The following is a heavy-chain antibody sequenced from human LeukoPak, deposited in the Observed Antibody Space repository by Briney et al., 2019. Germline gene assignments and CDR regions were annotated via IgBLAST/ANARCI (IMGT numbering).Heavy chain of an antibody. Sequence: GGSLRLSCAASGFTFRDYFMSWVRQAPGKGLEWVSVMSGSGGSTYYADSVKGRFTISRDNSKNTLYLQMNSLRAEDTAVYYCAKERLEVAGTMGSAAFQHWGQGTLVTVSS. V-gene: IGHV3-23*01. D-gene: IGHD6-13*01. CDR3: AKERLEVAGTMGSAAFQH. J-gene: IGHJ1*01. CDR2: MSGSGGST. CDR1: GFTFRDYF.